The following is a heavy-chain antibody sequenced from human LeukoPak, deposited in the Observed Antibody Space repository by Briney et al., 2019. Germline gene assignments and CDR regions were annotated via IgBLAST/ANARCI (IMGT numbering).Heavy chain of an antibody. Sequence: SVKVSCKASGGTFSSYAISWVRQAPGQGLEWMGGIIPIFGTANYAQKFQGRVTITADESTSTAYMELSSLRSEDTAVYYCARSDGYCSGGSCYSFDYWGQGTLVTVSS. CDR3: ARSDGYCSGGSCYSFDY. CDR1: GGTFSSYA. J-gene: IGHJ4*02. CDR2: IIPIFGTA. V-gene: IGHV1-69*13. D-gene: IGHD2-15*01.